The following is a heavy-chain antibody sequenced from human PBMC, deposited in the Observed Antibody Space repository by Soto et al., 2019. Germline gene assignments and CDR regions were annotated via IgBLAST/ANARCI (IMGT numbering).Heavy chain of an antibody. D-gene: IGHD3-10*01. J-gene: IGHJ4*02. Sequence: GGSLRLSCAASGFTFSDAYMSWARQAPGKGLEWVARVKSKGHGGTTDYAAPVKGRFTISRDDSKAMLYLQMNSLKTDDTAVYFCTTDRGITVRHIFDLWGQGALVTVSS. CDR2: VKSKGHGGTT. CDR1: GFTFSDAY. V-gene: IGHV3-15*01. CDR3: TTDRGITVRHIFDL.